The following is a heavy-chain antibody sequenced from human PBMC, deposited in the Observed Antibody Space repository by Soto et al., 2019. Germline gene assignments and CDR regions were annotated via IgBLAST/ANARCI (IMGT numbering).Heavy chain of an antibody. V-gene: IGHV3-23*01. CDR3: AKDLGNLVVPAAIPGHFYYYYGMDV. Sequence: LSLSSAASGFTFSSYAMSWVRQAPGKGLEWVSAISGSGGSTYYADSVKGRFTISRDNSKNTLYLQMNSLRAEDTAVYYCAKDLGNLVVPAAIPGHFYYYYGMDVWGQGTTVTVSS. CDR2: ISGSGGST. D-gene: IGHD2-2*02. CDR1: GFTFSSYA. J-gene: IGHJ6*02.